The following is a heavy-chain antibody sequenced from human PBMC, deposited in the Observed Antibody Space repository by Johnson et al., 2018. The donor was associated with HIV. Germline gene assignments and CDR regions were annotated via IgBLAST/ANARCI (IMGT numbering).Heavy chain of an antibody. J-gene: IGHJ3*02. CDR2: INWNGGST. Sequence: VQLVESGGGVVRPGGSLRLSCAASGFTFDDYGMSWVRQAPGKGLEWVSGINWNGGSTGYADSVKGRFTISRDSAKNSFYLQMNSLRAEDTAVYYCARSVNAGRPFDIWGQGTLVTVSS. D-gene: IGHD2-8*01. CDR3: ARSVNAGRPFDI. V-gene: IGHV3-20*04. CDR1: GFTFDDYG.